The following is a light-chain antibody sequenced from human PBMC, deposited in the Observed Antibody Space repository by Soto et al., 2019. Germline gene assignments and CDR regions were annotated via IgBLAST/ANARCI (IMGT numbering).Light chain of an antibody. V-gene: IGKV1-6*01. Sequence: MQVTQSPSSLSASVGDRVTITCRASQNVRSYLNWYQQKPGKAPKLLIYESSTLESGVPSRFSGSGSGTDFTLTISSLQPEDFATYYCLQDYNYPWTFGQGTKVDIK. CDR3: LQDYNYPWT. J-gene: IGKJ1*01. CDR1: QNVRSY. CDR2: ESS.